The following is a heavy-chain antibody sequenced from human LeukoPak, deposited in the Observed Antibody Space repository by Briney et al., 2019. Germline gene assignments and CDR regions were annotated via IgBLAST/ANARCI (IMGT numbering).Heavy chain of an antibody. D-gene: IGHD6-13*01. CDR1: GFTFSSYA. CDR3: ARGRHPIAAAGTGYYFDY. J-gene: IGHJ4*02. V-gene: IGHV3-30-3*01. Sequence: PGRSLRLSCAASGFTFSSYAMHWVRQAPGKGLEWVAVISYDGSNKYYADSVKGRFTISRDNSKNTLYLQMNSLRAEDTAVYYCARGRHPIAAAGTGYYFDYWGQGTLVTVSS. CDR2: ISYDGSNK.